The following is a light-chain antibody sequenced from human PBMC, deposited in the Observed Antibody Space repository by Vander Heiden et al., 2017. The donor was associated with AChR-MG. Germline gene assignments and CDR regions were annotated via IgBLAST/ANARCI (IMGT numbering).Light chain of an antibody. CDR2: DAS. CDR1: QSVSSY. V-gene: IGKV3-11*01. CDR3: QQRGNWPLT. Sequence: EVVLTQSPATLSLSPGERATLPCRASQSVSSYLAWYQQKPGQAPRLLIYDASNRATGIPARFSGSGSGTDFTLTISSLEPEDFAVYYCQQRGNWPLTFGQGTKVEIK. J-gene: IGKJ1*01.